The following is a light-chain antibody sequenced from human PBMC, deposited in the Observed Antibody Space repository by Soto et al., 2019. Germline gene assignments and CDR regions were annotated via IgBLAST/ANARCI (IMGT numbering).Light chain of an antibody. Sequence: QSALTQPASVSGSPGQSITISCTGTSSDVGGYNYVSWYQQHPGKAPKLMIYEVSNRTSGASNRISGSNSGNTASMTSSGIRAEVEAEDSCSSYTSSRPYVFGTGTKLTVL. CDR2: EVS. V-gene: IGLV2-14*01. CDR1: SSDVGGYNY. CDR3: SSYTSSRPYV. J-gene: IGLJ1*01.